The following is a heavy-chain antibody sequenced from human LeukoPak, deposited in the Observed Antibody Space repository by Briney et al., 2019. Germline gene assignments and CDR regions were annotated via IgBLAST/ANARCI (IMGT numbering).Heavy chain of an antibody. V-gene: IGHV4-34*01. CDR2: INHSGST. CDR3: ATTYYDYVWGSYRSSRELDY. J-gene: IGHJ4*02. D-gene: IGHD3-16*02. Sequence: SETLSLTCAVYGGSFSGYYWSWIRQPPGKGLEWIGEINHSGSTNYNPSPKSRVTISVDTSKNQFSLKLSSVTAADTAVYYCATTYYDYVWGSYRSSRELDYWGQGTLVTVSS. CDR1: GGSFSGYY.